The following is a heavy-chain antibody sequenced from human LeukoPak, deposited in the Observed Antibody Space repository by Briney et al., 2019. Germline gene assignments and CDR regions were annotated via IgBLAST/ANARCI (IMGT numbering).Heavy chain of an antibody. CDR1: GGSFSGYY. CDR2: INHSGST. J-gene: IGHJ5*02. CDR3: ARGIAAAGPPRSSNWFDP. D-gene: IGHD6-13*01. V-gene: IGHV4-34*01. Sequence: SETLSLTCAVYGGSFSGYYWSRIRQPPGKGLEWIGEINHSGSTNYNPSLKSRVTISVDTSKNQFSLKLSSVTAADTAVYYCARGIAAAGPPRSSNWFDPWGQGTLVTVSS.